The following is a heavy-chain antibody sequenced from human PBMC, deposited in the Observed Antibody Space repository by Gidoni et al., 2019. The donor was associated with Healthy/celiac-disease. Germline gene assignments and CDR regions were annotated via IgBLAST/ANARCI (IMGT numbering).Heavy chain of an antibody. D-gene: IGHD3-22*01. CDR3: AKDPLYYYDSSGEFDY. CDR2: IRGSGGRT. V-gene: IGHV3-23*01. CDR1: GFTFSSYA. Sequence: EVQLLESGGGLVQPGGSLRLSCAASGFTFSSYAMSWVRQAPGKGLEWVSAIRGSGGRTYYADSVKGRFTISRDNSKNTLYLQMNSLRAEDTAVYYCAKDPLYYYDSSGEFDYWGQGTLVTVSS. J-gene: IGHJ4*02.